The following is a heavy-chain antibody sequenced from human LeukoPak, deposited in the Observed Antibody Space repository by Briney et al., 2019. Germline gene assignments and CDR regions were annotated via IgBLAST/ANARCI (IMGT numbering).Heavy chain of an antibody. Sequence: GESLKISCKGSGYSFTSYWIGWVRQMPGKGLEWMGIIYPGDSDTRYSPSFQGQVTISAHKSISTAYLQWSSLKASDTAMYYCASTYDSSGKSMDVWGQGTTVTVSS. CDR3: ASTYDSSGKSMDV. CDR1: GYSFTSYW. V-gene: IGHV5-51*01. J-gene: IGHJ6*02. D-gene: IGHD3-22*01. CDR2: IYPGDSDT.